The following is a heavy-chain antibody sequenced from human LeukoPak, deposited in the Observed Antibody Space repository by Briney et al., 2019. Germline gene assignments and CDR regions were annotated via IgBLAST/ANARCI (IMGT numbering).Heavy chain of an antibody. CDR2: IYSSGST. Sequence: GGSLRLPCAASGFTVISNYMSWVRQTPGRGLEWVAFIYSSGSTYYAESVEGRFTISRDNSKNTLYLEMTSLRVEDTAVYYCTRAEFSNSFDDWGQGTLVLVSS. CDR1: GFTVISNY. V-gene: IGHV3-53*01. CDR3: TRAEFSNSFDD. J-gene: IGHJ4*02. D-gene: IGHD6-6*01.